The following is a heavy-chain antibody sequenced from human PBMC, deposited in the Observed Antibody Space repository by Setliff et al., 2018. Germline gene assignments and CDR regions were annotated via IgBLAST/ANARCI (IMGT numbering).Heavy chain of an antibody. J-gene: IGHJ6*02. CDR2: ISPYNGDK. V-gene: IGHV1-18*01. CDR1: GYTFDTYG. Sequence: ASVKVSCKASGYTFDTYGISWVRQAPGQGLEWVGWISPYNGDKNSAQKFQGRVTLTTDTSTSTVYMELRSLRSDDTAMFYCARVVYYASGSSLSYGMDVWGQGTAVTVSS. CDR3: ARVVYYASGSSLSYGMDV. D-gene: IGHD3-10*01.